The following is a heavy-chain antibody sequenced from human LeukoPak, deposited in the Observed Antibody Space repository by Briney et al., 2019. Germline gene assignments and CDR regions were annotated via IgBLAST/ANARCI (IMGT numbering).Heavy chain of an antibody. V-gene: IGHV3-9*01. CDR1: GFSFDDYA. Sequence: GRSLRLSCAASGFSFDDYAMHWVRQAPGKGLEWVSGISWNSVSKAYADSVKGRFTISRDNAKNSLYLQMSSLRSDDTAVYYCARDHITMIVVAPQGVAYDAFDIWGQGTMVTVSS. CDR2: ISWNSVSK. CDR3: ARDHITMIVVAPQGVAYDAFDI. D-gene: IGHD3-22*01. J-gene: IGHJ3*02.